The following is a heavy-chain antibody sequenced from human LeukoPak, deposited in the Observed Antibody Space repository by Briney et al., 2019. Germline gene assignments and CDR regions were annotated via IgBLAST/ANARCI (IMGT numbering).Heavy chain of an antibody. CDR3: AKDATASPYFHWFDN. CDR1: GFTFGSHA. J-gene: IGHJ4*02. V-gene: IGHV3-23*01. D-gene: IGHD3-9*01. CDR2: ISSGDRT. Sequence: PGGSLRLSCEASGFTFGSHAMYWVRQAPGKGLEWVAGISSGDRTFHAESVKGRFTISRDKSKDTLYLQMNSLRAEDTAVYYCAKDATASPYFHWFDNWGQGTQVIVSS.